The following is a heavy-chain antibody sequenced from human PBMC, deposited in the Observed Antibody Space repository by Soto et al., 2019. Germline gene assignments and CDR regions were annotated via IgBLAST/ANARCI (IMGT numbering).Heavy chain of an antibody. Sequence: AGGSLRLSCAASGFTVSSNYMSWVRQAPGKGLEWVSVIYSGGSTYYADSVKGRFTISRDNSKNTLYLQMNSLRAEDTAVYYCASTALYSNYYYYGMDVWGQGTTVTVSS. D-gene: IGHD4-4*01. CDR1: GFTVSSNY. J-gene: IGHJ6*02. CDR3: ASTALYSNYYYYGMDV. V-gene: IGHV3-53*01. CDR2: IYSGGST.